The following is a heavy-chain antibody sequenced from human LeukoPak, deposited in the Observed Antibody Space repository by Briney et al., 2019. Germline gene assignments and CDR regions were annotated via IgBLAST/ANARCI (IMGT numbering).Heavy chain of an antibody. CDR3: ARVDRGQQQLVRWSGSWFDP. J-gene: IGHJ5*02. D-gene: IGHD6-13*01. CDR1: GGTFSSYA. Sequence: GASVKVSCKASGGTFSSYAINWVRQAPGQGLEWMGGIIPIFGTANYAQKFQGRVTITADRSTSTAYMELSSLRSEDTAVYYCARVDRGQQQLVRWSGSWFDPWGQGTLVTVSS. V-gene: IGHV1-69*06. CDR2: IIPIFGTA.